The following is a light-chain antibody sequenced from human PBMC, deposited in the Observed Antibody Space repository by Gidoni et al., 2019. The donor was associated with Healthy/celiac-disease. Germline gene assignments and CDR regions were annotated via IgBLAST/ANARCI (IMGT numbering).Light chain of an antibody. J-gene: IGKJ2*01. V-gene: IGKV1-9*01. CDR2: AAS. CDR3: QQLNSYPRT. Sequence: IQLTRSPSSLSASVGDRVTIPCRASQGISSSLAWYQQKPGKAPKLLIYAASTLQSGVPSRFSGSGSGTDFTLTISSLQPEDFATYYCQQLNSYPRTFGQGTKLEIK. CDR1: QGISSS.